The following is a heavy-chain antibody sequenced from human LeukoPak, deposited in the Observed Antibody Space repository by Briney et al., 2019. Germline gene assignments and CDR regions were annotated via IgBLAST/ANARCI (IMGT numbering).Heavy chain of an antibody. J-gene: IGHJ6*04. Sequence: PGGSLRLSCAASEFTFSSYEMNWVRQAPGKGLEWVSYISSGGSTIYYADSVKGRFTISRDNAKNSLYLQMNSLRAEDTAVYYCAELGITMIGGVWGKGTTVTISS. CDR3: AELGITMIGGV. V-gene: IGHV3-48*03. D-gene: IGHD3-10*02. CDR1: EFTFSSYE. CDR2: ISSGGSTI.